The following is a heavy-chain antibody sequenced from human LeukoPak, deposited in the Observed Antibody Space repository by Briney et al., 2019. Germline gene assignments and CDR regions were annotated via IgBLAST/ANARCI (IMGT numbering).Heavy chain of an antibody. CDR2: ISGSGGST. Sequence: GGSLRLSCAASGFTFSSYAMSWVRQAPGKGLEWVSAISGSGGSTYYADSVKGRFTISRDNSKNTLYLQMNSLRAEDTAVYYCAKHKPVVPAAIFGGRHYFDYWGQGTLVTVSS. V-gene: IGHV3-23*01. J-gene: IGHJ4*02. CDR1: GFTFSSYA. CDR3: AKHKPVVPAAIFGGRHYFDY. D-gene: IGHD2-2*02.